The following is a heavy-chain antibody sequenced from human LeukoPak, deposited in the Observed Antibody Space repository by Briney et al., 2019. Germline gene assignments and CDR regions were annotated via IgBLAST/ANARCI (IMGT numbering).Heavy chain of an antibody. Sequence: ASVKVPCKASGYIFTGYYMHWVRQAPGQGLEWMGWINPNSGATNYAQKFQGRVTMTRDTSISTAYMELSRLRSDDTAVYYCARSAPTLTYDILTGYLGYWGQGTLVTVSS. CDR3: ARSAPTLTYDILTGYLGY. D-gene: IGHD3-9*01. V-gene: IGHV1-2*02. J-gene: IGHJ4*02. CDR2: INPNSGAT. CDR1: GYIFTGYY.